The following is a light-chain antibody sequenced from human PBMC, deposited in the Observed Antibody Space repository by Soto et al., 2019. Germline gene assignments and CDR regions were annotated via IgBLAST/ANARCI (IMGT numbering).Light chain of an antibody. CDR3: QQRSNWPLT. CDR2: DAS. CDR1: QSVSSY. Sequence: EIVLTQSPATLSLSPGERATLSCRASQSVSSYLAWYQQKPGQAPRLLIYDASNRATGIPARFSGSGSGTDFTLSISSLEPEHFAVYYCQQRSNWPLTFGGATKVQIK. V-gene: IGKV3-11*01. J-gene: IGKJ4*01.